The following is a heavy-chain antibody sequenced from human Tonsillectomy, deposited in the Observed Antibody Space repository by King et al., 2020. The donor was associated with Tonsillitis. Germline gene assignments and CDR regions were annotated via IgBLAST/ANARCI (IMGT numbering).Heavy chain of an antibody. V-gene: IGHV3-30-3*01. CDR1: GFTFSSYA. Sequence: MQLVQSGGGVVQPGRSLRLSCAASGFTFSSYAMHWVRQAPGKGLEWVAVISYXGSXKYYADSVKGRFTISRDNSKNTLYLQMNSLRAEDTAVYYCARVVXGXXXXXXFDXXXXGTX. CDR2: ISYXGSXK. J-gene: IGHJ3*02. CDR3: ARVVXGXXXXXXFDX.